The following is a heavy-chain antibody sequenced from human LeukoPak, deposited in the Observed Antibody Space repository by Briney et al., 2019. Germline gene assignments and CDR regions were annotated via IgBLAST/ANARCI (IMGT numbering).Heavy chain of an antibody. CDR2: IYPNSGDT. J-gene: IGHJ3*02. Sequence: ASVKVSCKASGYTFSGYYMHWVRQAPGQGFEWMGWIYPNSGDTKYAQKFQGRVTVTRDTSISTAFMEVSRLTSDDTAVYYCARSGSDAFDIWGQGTMVTASS. CDR3: ARSGSDAFDI. CDR1: GYTFSGYY. V-gene: IGHV1-2*02. D-gene: IGHD1-26*01.